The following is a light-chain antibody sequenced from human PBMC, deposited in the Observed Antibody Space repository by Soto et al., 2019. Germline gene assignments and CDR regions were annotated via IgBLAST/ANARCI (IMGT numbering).Light chain of an antibody. CDR2: DAS. J-gene: IGKJ1*01. Sequence: DIQMTQSPSTLSASVGDRVTITCRASQSISSWLAWYQQKPGKAPKLLIYDASSLESGVPSRFSGSGSGTEFTLTISSLQPDYFATYYCQQYNSYWTFGHGTKVEI. V-gene: IGKV1-5*01. CDR3: QQYNSYWT. CDR1: QSISSW.